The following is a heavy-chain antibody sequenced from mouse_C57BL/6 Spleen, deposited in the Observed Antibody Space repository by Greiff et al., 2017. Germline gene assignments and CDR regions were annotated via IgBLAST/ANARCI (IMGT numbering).Heavy chain of an antibody. CDR1: GYTFTSYW. V-gene: IGHV1-74*01. D-gene: IGHD1-1*02. J-gene: IGHJ2*01. CDR3: AISTVVAFDY. CDR2: IHPSDSDT. Sequence: QVQLQQPGAELVKPGASVKVSCKASGYTFTSYWMHWVKQRPGQGLEWIGMIHPSDSDTNYNQKFKGKATLTVDKSSSTAYMHLSSLTSEDSTVYYCAISTVVAFDYWGQVTTLTVAS.